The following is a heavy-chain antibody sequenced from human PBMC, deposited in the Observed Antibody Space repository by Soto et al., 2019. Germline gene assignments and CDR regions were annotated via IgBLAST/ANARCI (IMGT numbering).Heavy chain of an antibody. V-gene: IGHV3-23*01. J-gene: IGHJ4*02. CDR1: GFTFSSYA. CDR3: AKGAFDWLLSGWYSGY. Sequence: EVQLLESGGGLVQPGGSLRLSCAASGFTFSSYAMSWVRQAPGKGLEWVSAISGSGGSTYYADSVKGRFTISRDNSKNTLYLQMNSLRAEDTAVYYCAKGAFDWLLSGWYSGYWGQGTLVTVSS. D-gene: IGHD3-9*01. CDR2: ISGSGGST.